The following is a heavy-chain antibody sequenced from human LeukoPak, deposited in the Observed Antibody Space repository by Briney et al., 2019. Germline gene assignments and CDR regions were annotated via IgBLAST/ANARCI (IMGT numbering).Heavy chain of an antibody. J-gene: IGHJ4*02. CDR1: GGTFSSYA. CDR2: IIPIFGTA. CDR3: ARVLGDGDYVLDY. V-gene: IGHV1-69*05. D-gene: IGHD4-17*01. Sequence: SVKVSCKASGGTFSSYAISWVRQAPGQGLEWMGGIIPIFGTANYAQKFQGRVTITRDESTSTAYMELSSLRSEDTAVYYCARVLGDGDYVLDYWGQGTLVTVSS.